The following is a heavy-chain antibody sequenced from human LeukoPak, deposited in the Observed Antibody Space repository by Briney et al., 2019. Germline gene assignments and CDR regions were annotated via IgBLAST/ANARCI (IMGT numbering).Heavy chain of an antibody. Sequence: SETLSLTCTVSGGSISSYYWSWIRQPPGKGLEWIGYIYYSGSTNYNPSLKSRVTISVDTSKNQFSLKLSSVTAADTAVYYCATHSGGYSGFDPWGQGTLVTVSS. J-gene: IGHJ5*02. CDR3: ATHSGGYSGFDP. D-gene: IGHD3-22*01. V-gene: IGHV4-59*08. CDR2: IYYSGST. CDR1: GGSISSYY.